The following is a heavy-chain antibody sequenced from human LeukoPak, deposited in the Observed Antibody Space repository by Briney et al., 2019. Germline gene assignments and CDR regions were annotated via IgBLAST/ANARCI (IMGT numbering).Heavy chain of an antibody. D-gene: IGHD3-22*01. Sequence: ASVKVSCKASGYTFTSYGISWVRQAPGQGLEWMGWINTNTGNPTYAQGFTGRFVFSLDTSVSTAYLQISSLKAEDTAVYYCARQSYYDSSGYYSIDYWGQGTLVTVSS. V-gene: IGHV7-4-1*02. CDR3: ARQSYYDSSGYYSIDY. J-gene: IGHJ4*02. CDR1: GYTFTSYG. CDR2: INTNTGNP.